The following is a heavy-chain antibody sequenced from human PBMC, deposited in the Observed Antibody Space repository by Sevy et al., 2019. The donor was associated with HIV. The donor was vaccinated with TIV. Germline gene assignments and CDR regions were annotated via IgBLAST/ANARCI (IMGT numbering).Heavy chain of an antibody. J-gene: IGHJ4*02. Sequence: SETLSLTCVVSSYSISSGYWWDWFRRPPGKGLEWIGAIHYTGTTQYTPSLNRRVTVSADTSKNQFSLRLSSMTAADTAVYYCASHDWGREDYWGQGTLVTVSS. D-gene: IGHD7-27*01. CDR3: ASHDWGREDY. CDR1: SYSISSGYW. V-gene: IGHV4-38-2*01. CDR2: IHYTGTT.